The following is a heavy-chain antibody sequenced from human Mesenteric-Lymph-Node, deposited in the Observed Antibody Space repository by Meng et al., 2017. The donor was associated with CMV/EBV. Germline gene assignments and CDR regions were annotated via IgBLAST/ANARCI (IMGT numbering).Heavy chain of an antibody. CDR2: ISSSSSYM. CDR3: ARDRHYYDSSGCFDY. D-gene: IGHD3-22*01. J-gene: IGHJ4*02. V-gene: IGHV3-21*01. Sequence: GESLKISCAASGFTFSSYNINWVRQAPGKGLEWVSSISSSSSYMFYADSVKGRFTISRDNAENSLYLQMNSLRAEDTAVYYCARDRHYYDSSGCFDYWGQGTLVTVSS. CDR1: GFTFSSYN.